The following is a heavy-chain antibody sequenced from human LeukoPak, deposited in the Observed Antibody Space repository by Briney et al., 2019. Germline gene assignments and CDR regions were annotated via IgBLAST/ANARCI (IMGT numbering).Heavy chain of an antibody. Sequence: PGGSLRLSCAASGFTFSSYSMNWVRQAPGKGLEWVSSISSSSTYIYSADSMKGRFTISRDNAKNSLYLQMNSLRAEDTAVYYCARDMTDILNGMDVWGQGTTVTVSS. CDR1: GFTFSSYS. V-gene: IGHV3-21*01. J-gene: IGHJ6*02. D-gene: IGHD3-9*01. CDR2: ISSSSTYI. CDR3: ARDMTDILNGMDV.